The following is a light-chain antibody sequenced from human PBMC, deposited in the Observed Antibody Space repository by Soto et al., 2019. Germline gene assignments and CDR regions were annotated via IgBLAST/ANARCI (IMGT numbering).Light chain of an antibody. Sequence: DMPMTQSPSSVSASLGDSVSIXXRSRQGISSWLAWYQQKPGKATKLXXYAASSLQSGVPSRISGSGSGTEFTLTISSLQPEDFATYYCQQANSFSSLTFGGGTKVDIK. J-gene: IGKJ4*01. CDR2: AAS. CDR1: QGISSW. V-gene: IGKV1-12*02. CDR3: QQANSFSSLT.